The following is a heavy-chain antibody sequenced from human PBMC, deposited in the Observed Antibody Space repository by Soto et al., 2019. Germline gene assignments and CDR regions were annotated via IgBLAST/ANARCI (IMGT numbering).Heavy chain of an antibody. J-gene: IGHJ1*01. Sequence: GGSLRLSCAASGFTFSSYAMSWVRQAPGKGLEWVSAISGSGGSTYYADSVKGRFTNSRDNSKNTLYLQMNSLRAEDTAVYYCAKDLDRVWYGDEKFQHWGQGTLVTVSS. CDR1: GFTFSSYA. D-gene: IGHD4-17*01. CDR3: AKDLDRVWYGDEKFQH. V-gene: IGHV3-23*01. CDR2: ISGSGGST.